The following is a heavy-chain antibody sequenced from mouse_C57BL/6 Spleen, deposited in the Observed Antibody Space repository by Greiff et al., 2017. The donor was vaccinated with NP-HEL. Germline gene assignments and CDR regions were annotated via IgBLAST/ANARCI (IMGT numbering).Heavy chain of an antibody. V-gene: IGHV5-17*01. J-gene: IGHJ4*01. Sequence: VQLKESGGGLVKPGGSLKLSCAASGFTFSDYGMHWVRQAPEKGLEWVAYISSGSSTIYYADTVKGRFTISRDNAKNTLFLQMTSLRSEDTAMSLVARSLYDYDGYAMDYWGQGTSVTVSS. D-gene: IGHD2-4*01. CDR3: ARSLYDYDGYAMDY. CDR2: ISSGSSTI. CDR1: GFTFSDYG.